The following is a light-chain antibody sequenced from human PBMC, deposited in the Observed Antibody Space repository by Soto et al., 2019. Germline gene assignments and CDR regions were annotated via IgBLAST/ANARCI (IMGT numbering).Light chain of an antibody. V-gene: IGLV2-14*01. CDR1: SSDVGGYNY. Sequence: QSVLTQPASVSGSPGQSITISCTGTSSDVGGYNYVSWYQQHPGKAPKLMLYEVNNRPSGVSNRFSGSKSGNTASLTISGLQAEDEADYYCSSYTSSSTVVFGGGTKLTVL. CDR2: EVN. J-gene: IGLJ2*01. CDR3: SSYTSSSTVV.